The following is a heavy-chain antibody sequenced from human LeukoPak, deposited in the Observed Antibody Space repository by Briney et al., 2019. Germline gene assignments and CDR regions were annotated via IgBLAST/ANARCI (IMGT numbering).Heavy chain of an antibody. CDR2: INPNSGGT. J-gene: IGHJ4*02. CDR1: GYTFTGYY. CDR3: ARDNQGDGYEGPWFNY. V-gene: IGHV1-2*02. Sequence: ASVKVSCKASGYTFTGYYMHWVRQAPGQGLEWMGWINPNSGGTNYAQKFQGRVTMTRDTSISTAYMELSRLRSDDTAVYYCARDNQGDGYEGPWFNYWGQGTLVTVSS. D-gene: IGHD5-12*01.